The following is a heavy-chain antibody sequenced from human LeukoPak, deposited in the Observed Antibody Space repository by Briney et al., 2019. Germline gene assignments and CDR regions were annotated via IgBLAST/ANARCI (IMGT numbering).Heavy chain of an antibody. CDR1: GYTFTSYG. J-gene: IGHJ3*02. CDR3: ARVTHSAYCGGDCYSGAFDI. CDR2: ISAYNGNT. V-gene: IGHV1-18*01. Sequence: GASVKVSCKASGYTFTSYGISWVRQALGQGLEWMGWISAYNGNTNYAQKLQGRVTMTTDTSTSTAYMELRSLRSDDTAVYYCARVTHSAYCGGDCYSGAFDIWGQGTMVTVSS. D-gene: IGHD2-21*01.